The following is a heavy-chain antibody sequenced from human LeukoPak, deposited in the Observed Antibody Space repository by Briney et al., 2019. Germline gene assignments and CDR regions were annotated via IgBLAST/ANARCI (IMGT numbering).Heavy chain of an antibody. CDR2: INPNSGGT. Sequence: VASVKVSCTASGYTFTGYYMHWVRQAPGQGLEWMGWINPNSGGTNYAQKFQGRVTMTRDTSISTAYMELSRLRSDDTAVYYCARVMYYYGSGSYPHFGYWGQGTLVTVSS. CDR3: ARVMYYYGSGSYPHFGY. V-gene: IGHV1-2*02. J-gene: IGHJ4*02. D-gene: IGHD3-10*01. CDR1: GYTFTGYY.